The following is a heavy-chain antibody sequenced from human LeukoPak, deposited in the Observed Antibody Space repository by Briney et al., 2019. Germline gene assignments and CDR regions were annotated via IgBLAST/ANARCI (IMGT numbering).Heavy chain of an antibody. Sequence: SETLSLTCTVSGGSISSSSYYWGWIRQPPGKGLEWIGSIYYSGSTYYNPSLKSRVTISVDTSKNQFSLKLSSVTAADTAVYCCARHSYDFWSGYPFDYWGQGTLVTVSS. CDR3: ARHSYDFWSGYPFDY. V-gene: IGHV4-39*01. CDR1: GGSISSSSYY. CDR2: IYYSGST. J-gene: IGHJ4*02. D-gene: IGHD3-3*01.